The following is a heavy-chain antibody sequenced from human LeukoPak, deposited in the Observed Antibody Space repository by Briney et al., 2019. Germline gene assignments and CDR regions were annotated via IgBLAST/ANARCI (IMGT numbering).Heavy chain of an antibody. CDR3: ARVGSSSWYEGWFDP. CDR1: GYTFTSYG. Sequence: GASVKVSCKASGYTFTSYGISWVRQAPGQGLEWMGWISAYNGNTNYAQKLQGRVTMTTDTSTSTAYMELRSLRSDDTAVYYCARVGSSSWYEGWFDPWGQGTLVTVSS. J-gene: IGHJ5*02. V-gene: IGHV1-18*01. CDR2: ISAYNGNT. D-gene: IGHD6-13*01.